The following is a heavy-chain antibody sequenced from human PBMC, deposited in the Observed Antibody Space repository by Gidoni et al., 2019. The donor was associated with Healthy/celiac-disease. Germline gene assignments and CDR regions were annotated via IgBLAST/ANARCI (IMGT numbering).Heavy chain of an antibody. V-gene: IGHV4-39*01. CDR2: IYYSGST. CDR3: ARQNPNYYYGMDV. CDR1: GGSISSSSYY. J-gene: IGHJ6*02. Sequence: QLQLQESSPGLVKPSETLSLTCTVSGGSISSSSYYWGWIRQPPGKGLEWIGSIYYSGSTYYNPSLKSRVTISVDTSKNQFSLKLSSVTAADTAVYYCARQNPNYYYGMDVWGQGTTVTVSS.